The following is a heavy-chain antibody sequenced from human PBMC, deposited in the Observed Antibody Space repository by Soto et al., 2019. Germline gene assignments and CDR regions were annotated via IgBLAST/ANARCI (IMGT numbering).Heavy chain of an antibody. CDR1: GYTFTSYY. CDR2: INPSGGST. CDR3: ARDSDSSGYLAD. Sequence: ASVKVSCKASGYTFTSYYMHWVRQAPGQGLEWMGRINPSGGSTDNAQKFQGRVTMTRDTSTSAVYMELSSLRSEDTAVYYCARDSDSSGYLADWGQGTLVTVSS. D-gene: IGHD3-22*01. J-gene: IGHJ4*02. V-gene: IGHV1-46*01.